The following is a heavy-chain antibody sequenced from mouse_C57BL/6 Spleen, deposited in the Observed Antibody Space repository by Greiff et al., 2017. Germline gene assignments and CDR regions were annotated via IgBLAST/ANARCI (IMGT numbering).Heavy chain of an antibody. CDR1: GYTFTSYG. CDR3: ARGGYDVPY. CDR2: IYPRSGNT. D-gene: IGHD2-2*01. J-gene: IGHJ2*01. Sequence: QVQLQQSGAELARPGASVRLSCTASGYTFTSYGISWVKQRTGQGLEWIGEIYPRSGNTYYNEKFKGKATLTANKSSSTAYMELRSLTSEDSAVYFCARGGYDVPYWGQGTTLTVSS. V-gene: IGHV1-81*01.